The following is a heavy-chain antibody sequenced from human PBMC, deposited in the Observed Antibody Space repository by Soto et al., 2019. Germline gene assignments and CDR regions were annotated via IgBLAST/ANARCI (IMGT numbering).Heavy chain of an antibody. CDR2: ISYDGSNK. CDR3: FQAEDGIRDFRAVSAFLLNRSSDL. V-gene: IGHV3-30*03. Sequence: KGLEWVAVISYDGSNKYYADSVKGRFTISRDNSKNTLYLQMNSLRAEDTAVYFFFQAEDGIRDFRAVSAFLLNRSSDL. J-gene: IGHJ2*01. D-gene: IGHD3-9*01.